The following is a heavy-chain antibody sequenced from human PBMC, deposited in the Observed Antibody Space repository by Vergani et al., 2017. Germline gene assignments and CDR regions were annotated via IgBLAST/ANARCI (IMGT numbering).Heavy chain of an antibody. CDR1: GYTFTSYG. Sequence: QVQLVQSGAEVKKPGASVKVSCKASGYTFTSYGISWVRQAPGQGLEWMGWISAYNGNTNYAQNLQGRVTMTTDTSTSTAYMELRSLRSDHTAVYYCARATYYDILTGYYGAFDIWGQGTMVTVSS. V-gene: IGHV1-18*01. CDR2: ISAYNGNT. D-gene: IGHD3-9*01. J-gene: IGHJ3*02. CDR3: ARATYYDILTGYYGAFDI.